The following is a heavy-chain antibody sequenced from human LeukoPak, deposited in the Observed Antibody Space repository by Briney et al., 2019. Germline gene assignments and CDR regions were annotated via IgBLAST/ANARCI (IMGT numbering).Heavy chain of an antibody. CDR2: IIPIFGIA. Sequence: GASVNVSCKASGGTFSSYAISWVRQAPGQGLEWMGRIIPIFGIANYAQKFQGRVTITADKSTSTAYMELSSLRSEDTAVYYCARDAYCSGGSCLPHAFDYWGQGTLVTVSS. CDR1: GGTFSSYA. CDR3: ARDAYCSGGSCLPHAFDY. V-gene: IGHV1-69*04. J-gene: IGHJ4*02. D-gene: IGHD2-15*01.